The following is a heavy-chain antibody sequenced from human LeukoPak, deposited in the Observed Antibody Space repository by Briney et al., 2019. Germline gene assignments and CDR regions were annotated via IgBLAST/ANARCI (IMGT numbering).Heavy chain of an antibody. D-gene: IGHD2-2*01. CDR2: IIPILGIA. V-gene: IGHV1-69*04. CDR1: GGTFINYA. Sequence: SVTVSFKASGGTFINYAISWVRQAPGQGLEWMGRIIPILGIANYAQKFQGRVTITADKSTSTAYMELSSLRSEDTAVYYCARGDLRGCSSTSCYGWFDPWGQGTLVTVSS. CDR3: ARGDLRGCSSTSCYGWFDP. J-gene: IGHJ5*02.